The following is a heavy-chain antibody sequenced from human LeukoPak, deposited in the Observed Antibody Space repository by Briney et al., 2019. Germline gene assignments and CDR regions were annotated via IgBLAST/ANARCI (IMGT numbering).Heavy chain of an antibody. Sequence: PGGSLRLSCAASGFTFSSYDMHWVRQATGKGLEWVSAIGTAGDTYYPGSVKGRFTISRENAKNSLYLQMNSLRAGDTAVYYCARTSMVRGVKGSTGMDVWGQGTTVNVSS. CDR3: ARTSMVRGVKGSTGMDV. D-gene: IGHD3-10*01. CDR1: GFTFSSYD. J-gene: IGHJ6*02. CDR2: IGTAGDT. V-gene: IGHV3-13*01.